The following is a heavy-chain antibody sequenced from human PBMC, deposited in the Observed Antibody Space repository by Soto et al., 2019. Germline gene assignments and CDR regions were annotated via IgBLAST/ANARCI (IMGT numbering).Heavy chain of an antibody. CDR3: ARGRWLQLIYFDY. CDR2: IYYSGST. D-gene: IGHD5-12*01. V-gene: IGHV4-59*01. Sequence: QVQLQESGPGVVKPSETLSLTCSVSGGSISSYYWSWIRQPPGKGLEWIGCIYYSGSTNYNPSLKSRVTISVDTSKNQFSLNLRSVTAADTAVYYCARGRWLQLIYFDYWGQGTLVTVPS. J-gene: IGHJ4*02. CDR1: GGSISSYY.